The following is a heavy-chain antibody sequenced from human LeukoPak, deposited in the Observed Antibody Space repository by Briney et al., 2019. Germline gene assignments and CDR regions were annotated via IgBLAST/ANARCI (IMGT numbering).Heavy chain of an antibody. Sequence: PGGSLRLSCAASGFTFSSYSMNWVRQAPGKGLEWVSSISSSSSYIYYVDSVKGRFTISRDNAKNSLYLQMNSLRAEDTAVYYCARLYSSGPGGYWGQGTLVTVSS. J-gene: IGHJ4*02. D-gene: IGHD6-19*01. CDR2: ISSSSSYI. V-gene: IGHV3-21*01. CDR1: GFTFSSYS. CDR3: ARLYSSGPGGY.